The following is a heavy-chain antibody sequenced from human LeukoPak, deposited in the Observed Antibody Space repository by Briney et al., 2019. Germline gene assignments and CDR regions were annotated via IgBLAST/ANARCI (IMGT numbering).Heavy chain of an antibody. CDR2: IYYSGST. J-gene: IGHJ5*02. CDR1: GGSISSSYSY. V-gene: IGHV4-39*02. Sequence: SETLSLTCTVSGGSISSSYSYWGWIRQPPGKGLEWIGNIYYSGSTYYNPSLKSRVTISVDTSKNHFSLKLSSVTAADTAVYYCARPWFGEFKFDPWGQGTLVTVSS. CDR3: ARPWFGEFKFDP. D-gene: IGHD3-10*01.